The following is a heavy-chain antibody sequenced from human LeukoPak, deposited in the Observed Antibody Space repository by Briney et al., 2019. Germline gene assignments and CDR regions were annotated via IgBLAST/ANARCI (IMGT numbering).Heavy chain of an antibody. CDR3: TTDPACQLGYCSSTSCYDMDV. Sequence: KPGGSLRLSCAASGFTFSNAWMSWVRQAPGKGLEWVGRIKSKTDGGTTDYAAPVKGRFTISRDDSKNTLYLQMNSLKTEDTAVYYCTTDPACQLGYCSSTSCYDMDVWGKGTTVTVSS. V-gene: IGHV3-15*01. CDR2: IKSKTDGGTT. D-gene: IGHD2-2*01. CDR1: GFTFSNAW. J-gene: IGHJ6*03.